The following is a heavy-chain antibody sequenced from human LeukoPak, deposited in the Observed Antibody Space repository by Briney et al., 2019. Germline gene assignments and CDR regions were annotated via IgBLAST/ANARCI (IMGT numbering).Heavy chain of an antibody. D-gene: IGHD2-2*01. CDR1: GGSISSSSYY. CDR2: IYYSGST. V-gene: IGHV4-39*07. J-gene: IGHJ1*01. CDR3: ARDGCSSTSCPVFQH. Sequence: KPSETLSLTCTVSGGSISSSSYYWGWIRQPPGKGLEWIGSIYYSGSTYYNPSLKSRVTISVDKSKNQFSLKLSSVTAADTAVYYCARDGCSSTSCPVFQHWGQGTLVTVSS.